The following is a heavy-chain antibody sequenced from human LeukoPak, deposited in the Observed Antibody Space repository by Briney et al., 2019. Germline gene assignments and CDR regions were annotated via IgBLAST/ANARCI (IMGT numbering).Heavy chain of an antibody. J-gene: IGHJ5*02. D-gene: IGHD3-10*01. V-gene: IGHV1-69*08. CDR1: GGTFLSHT. CDR2: ITPVIETA. CDR3: ARVNLRGSNYNWFDP. Sequence: GASVKVSCTTSGGTFLSHTFSWVRQAPGKGLEWMGKITPVIETANYAQTFQGRVSIYADKSTTTVYMDLSGLKPDDTAVYYCARVNLRGSNYNWFDPWGQGTRVTVSS.